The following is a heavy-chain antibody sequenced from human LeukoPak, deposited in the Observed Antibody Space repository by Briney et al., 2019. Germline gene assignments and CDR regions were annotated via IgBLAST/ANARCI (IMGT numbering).Heavy chain of an antibody. J-gene: IGHJ4*02. Sequence: SETLSLTCTVSGGSIGLSSYYWGWIRQPPGKGLEWIGSIYYSGTTFYNPSLKSRVTISVDTSKNQFSLKLSSVTAADTAVYYCAAYGSGSYRDFDSWGQGTLVTVSS. V-gene: IGHV4-39*01. CDR2: IYYSGTT. CDR1: GGSIGLSSYY. CDR3: AAYGSGSYRDFDS. D-gene: IGHD3-10*01.